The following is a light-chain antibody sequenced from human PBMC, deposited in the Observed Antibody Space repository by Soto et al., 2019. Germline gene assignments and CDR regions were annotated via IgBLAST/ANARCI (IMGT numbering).Light chain of an antibody. CDR2: SYD. J-gene: IGLJ3*02. V-gene: IGLV1-44*01. CDR1: SSNIGSNP. CDR3: TSWDDSMGGDWV. Sequence: QSVLTQPPSASGTPGQRVTISCSGSSSNIGSNPVNWYQQLPGTAPKLLIYSYDHRSSGVPDRFSGSKSGTSASLSIDGLKSEAEAYYYCTSWDDSMGGDWVFGGGTKLTVL.